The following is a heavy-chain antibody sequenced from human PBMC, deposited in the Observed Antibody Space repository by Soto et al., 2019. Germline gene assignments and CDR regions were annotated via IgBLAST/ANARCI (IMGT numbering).Heavy chain of an antibody. Sequence: QVQLQQWGAGLLKPSETLSLTCAVYGGSFSGYYWSWIRQPPGKGLEWIGEINHSGSTNYNPSLKSRVTISVDTSKNQFSLKLSSVTAADTAVYYCARGRRLGARDGYNFYYYYGMDVWGQGTTVTVSS. CDR2: INHSGST. V-gene: IGHV4-34*01. J-gene: IGHJ6*02. CDR1: GGSFSGYY. D-gene: IGHD1-26*01. CDR3: ARGRRLGARDGYNFYYYYGMDV.